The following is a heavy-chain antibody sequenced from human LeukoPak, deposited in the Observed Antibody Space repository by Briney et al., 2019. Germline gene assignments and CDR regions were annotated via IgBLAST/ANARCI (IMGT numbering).Heavy chain of an antibody. D-gene: IGHD2-15*01. CDR1: GFTFSSYA. V-gene: IGHV3-23*01. Sequence: PGGSLRLSCAASGFTFSSYAMSWVRQAPGKGLEWVSAISGSGGSTYYADSVKGRFTISRDNSKNTLYLQMNSLRAEDTAVYYCAKDRDGAYIVVVVAALNYWGQGTLVTVSS. CDR3: AKDRDGAYIVVVVAALNY. J-gene: IGHJ4*02. CDR2: ISGSGGST.